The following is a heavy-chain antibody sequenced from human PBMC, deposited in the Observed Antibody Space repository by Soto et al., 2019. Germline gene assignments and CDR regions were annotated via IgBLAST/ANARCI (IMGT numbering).Heavy chain of an antibody. CDR3: ARVENDSSGYPKKWFDY. V-gene: IGHV4-61*01. J-gene: IGHJ4*02. CDR1: GASVSSPSYY. Sequence: QVQLQESGPGLVKPSETLSLTCTVSGASVSSPSYYWSWIRQPPGKGLEWIGYISYSGRTNYNPSLMSRVSMSSDKSTNQFALKVPSVSAADTAVYYCARVENDSSGYPKKWFDYWGQGTLVTVSS. D-gene: IGHD3-22*01. CDR2: ISYSGRT.